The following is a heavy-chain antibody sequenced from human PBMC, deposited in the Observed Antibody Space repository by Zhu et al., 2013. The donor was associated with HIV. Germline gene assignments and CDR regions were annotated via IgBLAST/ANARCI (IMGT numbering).Heavy chain of an antibody. CDR3: ARGRAYCGGECQWGQWYFDR. CDR1: GYTFTSYD. J-gene: IGHJ2*01. D-gene: IGHD2-21*01. V-gene: IGHV1-8*01. Sequence: QVQMVQSGAEVKKPGASVKVSCKASGYTFTSYDFNWMRQAPGQGLEWMGWMNPISGNTGSARKFQGRVTMTRDTSISTAYMELSSLTSDDTAIYYCARGRAYCGGECQWGQWYFDRLGPWHPWSLSP. CDR2: MNPISGNT.